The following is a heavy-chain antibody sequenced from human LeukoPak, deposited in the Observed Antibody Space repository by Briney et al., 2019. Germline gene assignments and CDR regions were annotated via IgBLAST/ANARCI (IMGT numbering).Heavy chain of an antibody. D-gene: IGHD6-13*01. Sequence: GGSLRLSCAASGFTFNSYWMSWVRQAPGKGLEWVANINQDGSQKYYVDPVKGQFTISRDNAKNSLYLQMNSLRAEDTAVYYCARVDIAAAGMDVWGQGTTVTVSS. CDR3: ARVDIAAAGMDV. CDR2: INQDGSQK. J-gene: IGHJ6*02. CDR1: GFTFNSYW. V-gene: IGHV3-7*03.